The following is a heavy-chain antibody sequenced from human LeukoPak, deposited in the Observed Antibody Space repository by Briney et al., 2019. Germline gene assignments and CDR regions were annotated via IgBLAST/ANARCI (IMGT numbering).Heavy chain of an antibody. CDR2: INPNSGGT. D-gene: IGHD5-18*01. V-gene: IGHV1-2*02. CDR3: AREGGSYGPWAAFDI. CDR1: GYTFTGYY. J-gene: IGHJ3*02. Sequence: AASVKVSCKASGYTFTGYYMHWVRQAPGQGLEWMGWINPNSGGTNYAQKFQGRATMTRDTSISTAYMELSRLRSDDTAVYYCAREGGSYGPWAAFDIWGQGTMVTVSS.